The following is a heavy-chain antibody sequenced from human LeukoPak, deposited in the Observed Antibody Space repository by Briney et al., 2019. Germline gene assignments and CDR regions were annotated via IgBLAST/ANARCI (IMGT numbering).Heavy chain of an antibody. CDR1: GGSISSYY. J-gene: IGHJ4*02. V-gene: IGHV4-59*01. CDR3: AGSYYYGSGTPSGPFDY. Sequence: SETLSLTCTVSGGSISSYYWSWTRQPPGKGLEWIGYIYYSGSTNYNPSLKSRVTISVDTSKNQFSLKLSSVTAADTAVYYCAGSYYYGSGTPSGPFDYWGQGTLVTVSS. D-gene: IGHD3-10*01. CDR2: IYYSGST.